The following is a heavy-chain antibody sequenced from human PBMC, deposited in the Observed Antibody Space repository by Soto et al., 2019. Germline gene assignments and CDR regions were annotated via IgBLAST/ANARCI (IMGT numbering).Heavy chain of an antibody. CDR3: ESSYRSSWYEAGFEY. D-gene: IGHD6-13*01. J-gene: IGHJ4*02. CDR2: ISYDGSNK. V-gene: IGHV3-30*03. CDR1: GFCLSSYG. Sequence: GFLRISCAASGFCLSSYGMYWVRHAPGKGLEWVAVISYDGSNKSYADSVKGRFTISRDNAKNTLYLPMNSLRAEDTAVYYCESSYRSSWYEAGFEYWGQGTLGTVSS.